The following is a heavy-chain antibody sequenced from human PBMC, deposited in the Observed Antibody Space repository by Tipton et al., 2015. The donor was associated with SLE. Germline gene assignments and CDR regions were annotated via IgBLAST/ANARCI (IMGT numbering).Heavy chain of an antibody. CDR3: VRGKLTYGAFDI. V-gene: IGHV3-30*09. Sequence: SLRLSCAASGFNFMTYAMHWVRQAPGKGLEWVAVISYDGSNKYYAYAVQGRFAISRDNSKKTLFLQMTNLGPEDSALYYCVRGKLTYGAFDIWGPGTMVTVSS. CDR1: GFNFMTYA. CDR2: ISYDGSNK. J-gene: IGHJ3*02. D-gene: IGHD3-10*01.